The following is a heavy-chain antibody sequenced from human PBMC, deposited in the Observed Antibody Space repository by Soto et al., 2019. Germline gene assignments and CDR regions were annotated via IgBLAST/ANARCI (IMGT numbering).Heavy chain of an antibody. J-gene: IGHJ1*01. D-gene: IGHD1-26*01. V-gene: IGHV4-39*07. Sequence: SETLSLTCTVSGASIGGSNYFWGWIRQSPGTGLEWLGTIYSSVSTYYNPSLKSRITMSLDTSKNQFSLKLSSVTAAYTAVYYCATRSSPYAEYFHLWGQGSLVTASS. CDR2: IYSSVST. CDR3: ATRSSPYAEYFHL. CDR1: GASIGGSNYF.